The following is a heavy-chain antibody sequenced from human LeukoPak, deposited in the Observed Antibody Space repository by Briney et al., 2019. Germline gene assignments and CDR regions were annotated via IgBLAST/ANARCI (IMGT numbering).Heavy chain of an antibody. J-gene: IGHJ3*02. CDR2: INPSGRST. CDR1: GYTFTNYY. V-gene: IGHV1-46*01. Sequence: ASVKVSCKAPGYTFTNYYMHWVRQAPGQGLEWKGIINPSGRSTTYVQQFQGRVTMTRDMSTSTVYMELSSLRSEDTAVYYCARGRNYYDSSDYYEGDAFDIWGQGTVVTVSS. CDR3: ARGRNYYDSSDYYEGDAFDI. D-gene: IGHD3-22*01.